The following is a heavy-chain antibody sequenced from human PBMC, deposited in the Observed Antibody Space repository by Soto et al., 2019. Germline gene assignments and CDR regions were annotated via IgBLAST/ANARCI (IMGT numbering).Heavy chain of an antibody. V-gene: IGHV3-33*01. CDR3: ARWGPAERTVLTAECDY. D-gene: IGHD3-16*01. CDR1: GFNFSSYG. Sequence: QVQLVESGGGVVQPGTSLRVSCAASGFNFSSYGMHWVRQAPGKGLEWVAAVWSDGSNEYYADSVKGRFIIFRDNSKNILYLRMNDLGAEDTAVYYCARWGPAERTVLTAECDYWGQGMPVIVSS. J-gene: IGHJ4*02. CDR2: VWSDGSNE.